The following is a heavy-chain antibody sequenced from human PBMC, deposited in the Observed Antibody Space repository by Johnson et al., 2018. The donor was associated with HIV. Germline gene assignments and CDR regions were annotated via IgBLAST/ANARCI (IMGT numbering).Heavy chain of an antibody. V-gene: IGHV3-20*04. CDR2: INWNCGST. J-gene: IGHJ3*02. CDR1: GFTFDDYG. CDR3: ARDGRGEQLVDQGDAFDI. D-gene: IGHD6-6*01. Sequence: VQLVESGGGVVRPGGSLRLSCAASGFTFDDYGMSWVRQAPGKGLEWVSGINWNCGSTAYGDSVKGRFTISRDNAKNSLYLQMNSLRAEDTALYFCARDGRGEQLVDQGDAFDIWGQGTMVTVSS.